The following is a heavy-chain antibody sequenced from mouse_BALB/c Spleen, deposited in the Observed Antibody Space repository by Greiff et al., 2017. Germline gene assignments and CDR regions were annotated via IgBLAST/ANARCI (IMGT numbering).Heavy chain of an antibody. CDR1: GFTFSSFG. J-gene: IGHJ1*01. D-gene: IGHD4-1*01. Sequence: EVQVVESGGGLVQPGGSRKLSCAASGFTFSSFGMHWVRQAPEKGLEWVAYISSGSSTIYYADTVKGRFTISRDNPKNTLFLQMTSLRSEDTAMYYCARLTGRGYFDVWGAGTTVTVSS. CDR3: ARLTGRGYFDV. V-gene: IGHV5-17*02. CDR2: ISSGSSTI.